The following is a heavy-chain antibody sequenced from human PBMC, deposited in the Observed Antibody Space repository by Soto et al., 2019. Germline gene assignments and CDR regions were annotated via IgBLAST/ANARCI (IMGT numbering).Heavy chain of an antibody. CDR3: ARATAMYNSSSGFFDS. J-gene: IGHJ4*02. CDR1: GGSLTNFY. Sequence: QVLLQESGPGLVKPSETLSLTCTVSGGSLTNFYWGWVRQPPGKGLEWIGYVPAIGPTNYNSSLRSRVSISVDTSRNQFSLKLSSVIAADTAVYYCARATAMYNSSSGFFDSWGQGTPVTVSS. D-gene: IGHD3-22*01. V-gene: IGHV4-59*01. CDR2: VPAIGPT.